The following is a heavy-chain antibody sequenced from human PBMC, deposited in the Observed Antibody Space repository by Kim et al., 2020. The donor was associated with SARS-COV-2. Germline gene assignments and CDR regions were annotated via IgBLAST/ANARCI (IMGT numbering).Heavy chain of an antibody. CDR1: GGSISSSNW. CDR3: ASDRYYYDSSGVGANCFDP. J-gene: IGHJ5*02. Sequence: SETLSLTCAVSGGSISSSNWWSWVRQPPGKGLEWIGEIYHSGSTNYNPSLKSLVTISVDKSKNQFSLKLSSVTAADTAVYYCASDRYYYDSSGVGANCFDPWGQGSLVTVYS. D-gene: IGHD3-22*01. CDR2: IYHSGST. V-gene: IGHV4-4*02.